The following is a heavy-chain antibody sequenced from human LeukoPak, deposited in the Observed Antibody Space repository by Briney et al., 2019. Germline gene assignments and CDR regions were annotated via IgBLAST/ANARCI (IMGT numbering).Heavy chain of an antibody. CDR2: IKQDGSEK. J-gene: IGHJ6*03. CDR1: GFTFSSYW. CDR3: AREDGMVRGVIPPYYYYYMDV. D-gene: IGHD3-10*01. Sequence: GGSLRLSCAASGFTFSSYWMSWVRQAPGKGLEWVANIKQDGSEKYYVDSVKGRFTISRDNAKNSLYLQMNSLRAEDTAVYYCAREDGMVRGVIPPYYYYYMDVWGKGTTVTVSS. V-gene: IGHV3-7*01.